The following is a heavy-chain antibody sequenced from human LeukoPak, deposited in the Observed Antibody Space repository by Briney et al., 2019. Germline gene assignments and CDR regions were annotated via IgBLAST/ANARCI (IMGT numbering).Heavy chain of an antibody. Sequence: GGSLRLSCAASGFTFSSYAMHWVRQAPGKGLEWVAVISYDGSNKYYADSVKGRFTISRDNSKNTLYLQMNSLRAEDTAVYYCARGTGNWNYRVWGRGTLVIVSS. D-gene: IGHD1-7*01. V-gene: IGHV3-30-3*01. J-gene: IGHJ4*02. CDR3: ARGTGNWNYRV. CDR1: GFTFSSYA. CDR2: ISYDGSNK.